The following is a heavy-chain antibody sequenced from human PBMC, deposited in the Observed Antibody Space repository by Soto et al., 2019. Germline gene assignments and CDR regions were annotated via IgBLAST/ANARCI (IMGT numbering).Heavy chain of an antibody. D-gene: IGHD3-16*01. CDR3: ARDTGGEMATIGYYYYGMDV. J-gene: IGHJ6*02. V-gene: IGHV1-69*13. Sequence: SVKVSCKASGGTFSSYAISWVRQAPGQGLEWMGGIIPIFGTANYAQKFQGRVTITADESTSTAYMELSSLRSEDTAVYYCARDTGGEMATIGYYYYGMDVWGQGTTVTVSS. CDR1: GGTFSSYA. CDR2: IIPIFGTA.